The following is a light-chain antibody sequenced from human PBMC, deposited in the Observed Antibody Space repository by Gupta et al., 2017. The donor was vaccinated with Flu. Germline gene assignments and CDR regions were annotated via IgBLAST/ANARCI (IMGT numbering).Light chain of an antibody. CDR1: QSVSSSY. CDR2: GAS. J-gene: IGKJ4*01. CDR3: QQYGSSPQACT. V-gene: IGKV3-20*01. Sequence: EIVLTQCPGTLSLSPGERATLPCRASQSVSSSYLAWYQQKPGQAPRLLIFGASSRATGIPDRFSGSGSGTDFTLTISRLEPEDFAVYDCQQYGSSPQACTFGRGTKVEIK.